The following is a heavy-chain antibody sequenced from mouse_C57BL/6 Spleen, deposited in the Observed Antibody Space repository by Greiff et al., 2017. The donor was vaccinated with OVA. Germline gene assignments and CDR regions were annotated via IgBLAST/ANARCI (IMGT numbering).Heavy chain of an antibody. CDR2: IYPGDGGT. CDR1: GYAFSSYW. J-gene: IGHJ3*01. V-gene: IGHV1-80*01. D-gene: IGHD4-1*01. Sequence: VMLVESGAELVKPGASVKISCKASGYAFSSYWMNWVKQRPGKGLEWIGQIYPGDGGTNYNGKFKGTATLTADKSSSTAYMQLSRLTSEDSAVYCGARGWDGAWCGYGGQGTLVTVSA. CDR3: ARGWDGAWCGY.